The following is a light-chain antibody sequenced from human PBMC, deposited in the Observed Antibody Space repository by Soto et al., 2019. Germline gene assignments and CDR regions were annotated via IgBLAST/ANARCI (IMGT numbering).Light chain of an antibody. V-gene: IGKV3-11*01. J-gene: IGKJ3*01. CDR2: GSS. Sequence: EIVLTQSPATLSLSPGERATLSCRSSHSVGTYLAGYQQKPGQAPRLLIYGSSNRATGIPARFSGSGSGTDFFLTISSLEPEDFAVYYCQQRTNWPSLFTFGPGTKVDIK. CDR3: QQRTNWPSLFT. CDR1: HSVGTY.